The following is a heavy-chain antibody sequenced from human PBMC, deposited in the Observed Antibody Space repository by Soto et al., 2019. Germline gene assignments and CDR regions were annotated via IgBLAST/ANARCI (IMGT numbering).Heavy chain of an antibody. D-gene: IGHD6-13*01. CDR1: GFTFSSYS. V-gene: IGHV3-21*01. CDR2: INSSRSYI. Sequence: GGSLRLSCAASGFTFSSYSMNWVRQAPGKGLEWVSSINSSRSYIYYADSVEGRFTISRDKAKNSLYLQMNSLRAEDTAVYYCARDYAFDSNYFDYWGQGTLVTVSS. CDR3: ARDYAFDSNYFDY. J-gene: IGHJ4*02.